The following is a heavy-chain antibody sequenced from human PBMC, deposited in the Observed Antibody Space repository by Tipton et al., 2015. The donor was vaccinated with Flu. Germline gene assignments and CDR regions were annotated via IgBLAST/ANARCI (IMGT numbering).Heavy chain of an antibody. Sequence: TLSLTCTVSGGSISSYYWSWIRQPPGKGLEWIGYIYYSGSTNYNPSLKSRVTISVDTSKNQFSLKLSSVTAADTAVYYCAREGSGWYRNWFDTWGQGTLVTVSS. CDR2: IYYSGST. CDR1: GGSISSYY. D-gene: IGHD6-19*01. CDR3: AREGSGWYRNWFDT. J-gene: IGHJ5*02. V-gene: IGHV4-59*01.